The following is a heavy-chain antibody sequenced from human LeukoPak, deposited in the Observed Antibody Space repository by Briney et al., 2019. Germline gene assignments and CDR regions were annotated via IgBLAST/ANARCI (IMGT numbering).Heavy chain of an antibody. V-gene: IGHV3-74*01. J-gene: IGHJ3*02. CDR1: GFTFSSYW. CDR3: ARDYQLRHAFDI. Sequence: GGSLRLSCAASGFTFSSYWMHWVRQAPGKGLVWVSRINSDGSSTSYADSVKGRFTISRDNAKNSLYLQMNSLRAEDTAVYYCARDYQLRHAFDIWGQGTMVTVSS. CDR2: INSDGSST. D-gene: IGHD2-2*01.